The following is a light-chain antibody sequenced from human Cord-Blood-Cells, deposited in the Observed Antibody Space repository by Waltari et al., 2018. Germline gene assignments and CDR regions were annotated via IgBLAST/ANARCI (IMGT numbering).Light chain of an antibody. CDR1: SSDVGGYNY. Sequence: QSALTQPPSASGSPGPSVTIPCTGPSSDVGGYNYVSWYQQHPGKAPKLMIYEVSKRHSGVPDRFSGSKSGNTASLTVSGLQAEDEADYYCSSYAGSNNFVFGTGTKVTVL. CDR3: SSYAGSNNFV. J-gene: IGLJ1*01. V-gene: IGLV2-8*01. CDR2: EVS.